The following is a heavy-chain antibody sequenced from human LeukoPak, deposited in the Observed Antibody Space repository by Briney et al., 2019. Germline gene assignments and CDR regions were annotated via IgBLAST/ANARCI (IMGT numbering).Heavy chain of an antibody. CDR2: ISGNNGNT. Sequence: ASVKVSRKCSGYSFISYGINWVRQAPGQGLEWMGWISGNNGNTNYAEKVQGRVTMTTDTSTETVFMELRSLRYDDTAVYYCARSGFSVVPIANYHYGMDVWGQGTTVTVSS. CDR1: GYSFISYG. V-gene: IGHV1-18*01. D-gene: IGHD2-2*01. J-gene: IGHJ6*02. CDR3: ARSGFSVVPIANYHYGMDV.